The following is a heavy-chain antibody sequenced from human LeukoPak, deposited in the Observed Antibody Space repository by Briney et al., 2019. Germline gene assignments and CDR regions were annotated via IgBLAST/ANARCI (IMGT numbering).Heavy chain of an antibody. V-gene: IGHV4-59*12. D-gene: IGHD6-19*01. CDR2: MYYSGST. Sequence: SETLSLTCSVSGASMRHFYWSWIRQPPGKGLEWIGYMYYSGSTNSNPSLKSRVTISVDTSKNQFSLKLSSVTAADTAVYYCARDSHPYSSGWYGRRSYYFDYWGQGTLVTVSS. CDR3: ARDSHPYSSGWYGRRSYYFDY. J-gene: IGHJ4*02. CDR1: GASMRHFY.